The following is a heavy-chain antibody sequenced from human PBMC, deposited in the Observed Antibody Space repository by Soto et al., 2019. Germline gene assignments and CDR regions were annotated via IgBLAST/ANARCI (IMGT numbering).Heavy chain of an antibody. CDR1: GYSFTSYW. V-gene: IGHV5-51*01. D-gene: IGHD3-10*01. CDR3: ARRGEEGLAYYGMDV. J-gene: IGHJ6*02. Sequence: PADSLKISCQDSGYSFTSYWIGWVRQLPGKGLEWMGIIYPGDSDTRYSPSFQGQVTISADKSISTAYLQWSSLKASDTAMYYCARRGEEGLAYYGMDVWGQGTTVTVSS. CDR2: IYPGDSDT.